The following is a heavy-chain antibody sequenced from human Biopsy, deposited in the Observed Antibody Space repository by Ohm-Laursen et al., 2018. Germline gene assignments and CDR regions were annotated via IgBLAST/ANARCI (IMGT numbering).Heavy chain of an antibody. J-gene: IGHJ5*02. D-gene: IGHD3-22*01. V-gene: IGHV1-2*02. CDR2: INAKTGDT. Sequence: ASVKVSCKASGYTFTGYHVHWVRQAPGQGLEWMGWINAKTGDTNYAQKFQGRVTMARDTSISTAYVDLSSLRSDDAAVYYCTRGGYYYDSLAYYYWFDPWGQGTLVTVSS. CDR3: TRGGYYYDSLAYYYWFDP. CDR1: GYTFTGYH.